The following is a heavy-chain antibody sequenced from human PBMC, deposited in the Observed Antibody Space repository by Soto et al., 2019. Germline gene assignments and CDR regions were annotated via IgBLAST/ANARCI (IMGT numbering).Heavy chain of an antibody. V-gene: IGHV3-11*06. D-gene: IGHD3-10*01. Sequence: PGGSLRLSCAASGFTLSDYYMSWIRQAPGKGLEWVSYISSSSSYTNYADSVKGRFTISRDNAKNSLYLQMNSLRAEDTAVYYCSRASSGSYPSYWGQGTLVTVSS. CDR3: SRASSGSYPSY. CDR1: GFTLSDYY. CDR2: ISSSSSYT. J-gene: IGHJ4*02.